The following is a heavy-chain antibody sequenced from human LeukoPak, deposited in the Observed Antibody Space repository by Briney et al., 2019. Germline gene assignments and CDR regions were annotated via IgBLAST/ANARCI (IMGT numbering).Heavy chain of an antibody. V-gene: IGHV3-23*01. CDR1: GFTFSTYA. CDR3: TKHRTGHPYGLDV. CDR2: ISGSGGAT. J-gene: IGHJ6*02. Sequence: GGSLRLSCAVSGFTFSTYAMAWVRQAPGKGLEWVSGISGSGGATYYADSVKGRFTISRDNSYNTLYLQMNSLRADDTAAYYCTKHRTGHPYGLDVWGQGPPSPSP.